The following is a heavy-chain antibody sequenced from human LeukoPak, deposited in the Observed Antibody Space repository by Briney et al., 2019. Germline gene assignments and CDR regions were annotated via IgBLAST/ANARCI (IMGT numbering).Heavy chain of an antibody. CDR1: GYTFTSYD. J-gene: IGHJ5*02. CDR3: AAGGAAGNWFDP. CDR2: FDPEDGET. Sequence: SVKVSCKASGYTFTSYDINWVRQAPGKGLEWMGGFDPEDGETIYAQKFQGRVTMTEDTSTDTAYMELSSLRSEDTAVYYCAAGGAAGNWFDPWGQGTLVTVSS. V-gene: IGHV1-24*01. D-gene: IGHD6-13*01.